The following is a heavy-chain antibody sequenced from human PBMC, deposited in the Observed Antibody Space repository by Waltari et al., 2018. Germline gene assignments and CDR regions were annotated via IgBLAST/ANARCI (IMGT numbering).Heavy chain of an antibody. CDR1: GYTFTGYY. CDR2: INPNSGGT. CDR3: ARDRGGLSWYDYFDY. D-gene: IGHD6-13*01. V-gene: IGHV1-2*04. Sequence: QVQLVQSGAEVKKPGASVKVSCKASGYTFTGYYMHWVRQAPGQGLEWMGWINPNSGGTNYAQKFQGWVTMTRDTSISTAYTELSRLRFDDTAVYYCARDRGGLSWYDYFDYWGQGTLVTVSS. J-gene: IGHJ4*02.